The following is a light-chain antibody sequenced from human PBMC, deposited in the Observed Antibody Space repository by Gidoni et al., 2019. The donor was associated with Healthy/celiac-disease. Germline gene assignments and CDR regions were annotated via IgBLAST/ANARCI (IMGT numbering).Light chain of an antibody. CDR2: DAS. J-gene: IGKJ2*01. CDR1: QSVSSY. V-gene: IGKV3-11*01. CDR3: QQRNNWYT. Sequence: ATLSCRASQSVSSYLAWYQQKPGQAPRLLIYDASNRATGIPARFSGSGSGTDFTLTISSLEPEDIAVYYCQQRNNWYTFGQGTKLEIK.